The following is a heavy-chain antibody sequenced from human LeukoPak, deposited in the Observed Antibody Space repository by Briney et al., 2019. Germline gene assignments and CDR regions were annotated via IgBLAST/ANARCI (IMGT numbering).Heavy chain of an antibody. Sequence: PAGSLRLSCAASGFTFNNYAMTWVRQAPGKGLEWVSAISRSGGATFCADSVKGRFTISRDNSKNTLYLQMNSLRAEDTAVYYCARSGYCSGGNCYQGAFDIWGQGTMVTVSS. V-gene: IGHV3-23*01. J-gene: IGHJ3*02. CDR3: ARSGYCSGGNCYQGAFDI. D-gene: IGHD2-15*01. CDR2: ISRSGGAT. CDR1: GFTFNNYA.